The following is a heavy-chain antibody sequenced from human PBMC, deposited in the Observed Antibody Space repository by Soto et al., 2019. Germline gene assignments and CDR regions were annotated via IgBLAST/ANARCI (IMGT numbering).Heavy chain of an antibody. CDR2: IVPIFGTR. CDR3: ARPYEGGYSSNHHYYYALDV. Sequence: QVQLVQSGAEVKKPGSLVKVSCKISGGTFSRYSISWVRQAPGQGLEWMGGIVPIFGTRNYAQKFQDRVTITTDESATTAHMELSNLRSEDTAVYYCARPYEGGYSSNHHYYYALDVWGQGTAVTVSS. D-gene: IGHD3-22*01. J-gene: IGHJ6*02. V-gene: IGHV1-69*01. CDR1: GGTFSRYS.